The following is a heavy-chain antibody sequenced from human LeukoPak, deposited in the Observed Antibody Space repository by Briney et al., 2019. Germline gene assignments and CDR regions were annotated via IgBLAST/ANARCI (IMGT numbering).Heavy chain of an antibody. CDR2: INHSGST. CDR1: GGSITTTNY. D-gene: IGHD2-15*01. V-gene: IGHV4-4*02. J-gene: IGHJ6*02. Sequence: SETLSLTCGVSGGSITTTNYWSWVRQPPGKGLEWIGEINHSGSTNYNPSLKSRVTISVDTSKNQFSLKLSSVTAADTAVYYCARPKLATDAPRYYYYGMDVWGQGTTVTVSS. CDR3: ARPKLATDAPRYYYYGMDV.